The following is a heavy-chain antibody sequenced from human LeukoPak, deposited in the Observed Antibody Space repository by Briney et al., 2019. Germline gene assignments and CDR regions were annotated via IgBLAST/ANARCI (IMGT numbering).Heavy chain of an antibody. V-gene: IGHV4-31*03. CDR2: IYYSGST. J-gene: IGHJ6*02. CDR1: PGSISSGGYY. Sequence: SETLSLTCTVSPGSISSGGYYWSWIRQHPGKGLEWIGYIYYSGSTYYNPSLESRVTISVDTSKNQFSLILSSVTAADTAVYYCARSGSTRSYSYYGMDVWGQGTTITVSS. CDR3: ARSGSTRSYSYYGMDV. D-gene: IGHD2-15*01.